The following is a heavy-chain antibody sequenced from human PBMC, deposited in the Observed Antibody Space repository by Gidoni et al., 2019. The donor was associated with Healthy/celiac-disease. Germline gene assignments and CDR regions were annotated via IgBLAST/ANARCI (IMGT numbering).Heavy chain of an antibody. V-gene: IGHV3-23*01. D-gene: IGHD4-4*01. Sequence: EVQLLESGGGLVQPGGSLRLSCAASGFPFSSYAMGWVRQAPGKGLGWVSAISGSGGSTYYADAVKGRFTISRDNSKNTLYLQMNSLRAEDTAVYYCAKVGGRDYSNYVWFYNYWGQGTLVTVSS. J-gene: IGHJ4*02. CDR1: GFPFSSYA. CDR3: AKVGGRDYSNYVWFYNY. CDR2: ISGSGGST.